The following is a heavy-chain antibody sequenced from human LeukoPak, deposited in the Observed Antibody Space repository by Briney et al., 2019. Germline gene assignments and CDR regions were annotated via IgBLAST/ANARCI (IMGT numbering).Heavy chain of an antibody. CDR3: TTDSLAVAGTSCFDF. CDR2: VKSMADGGTT. CDR1: GFTFTNAC. V-gene: IGHV3-15*01. J-gene: IGHJ4*02. D-gene: IGHD6-19*01. Sequence: GGSLRLSCVASGFTFTNACMSWVRQAPGKGLEWVGRVKSMADGGTTDYAAPVKGRFTISRDDSKNTLDLQVNSLQSEDTAVYYCTTDSLAVAGTSCFDFWGQGTLVAVSS.